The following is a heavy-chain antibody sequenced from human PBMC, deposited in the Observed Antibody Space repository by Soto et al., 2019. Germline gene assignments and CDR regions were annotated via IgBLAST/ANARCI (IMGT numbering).Heavy chain of an antibody. CDR1: GFTFSSYA. J-gene: IGHJ4*02. D-gene: IGHD3-22*01. V-gene: IGHV3-30-3*01. CDR2: ISYDGSNK. CDR3: ARDQGYYDSSGYYRILYYFDY. Sequence: PRGSLRLSCAASGFTFSSYAMHWVRQAPGKGLEWVAVISYDGSNKYYADSVKGRFTISRDNSKNTLYLQMNSLRAEDTAVYYCARDQGYYDSSGYYRILYYFDYWGQGTLVTVSS.